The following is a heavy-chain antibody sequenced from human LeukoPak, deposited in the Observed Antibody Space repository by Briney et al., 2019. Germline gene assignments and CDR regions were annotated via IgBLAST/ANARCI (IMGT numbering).Heavy chain of an antibody. D-gene: IGHD1-1*01. J-gene: IGHJ4*02. CDR1: GFTFSSYE. CDR2: ISSSGSTI. Sequence: GGSLRLSCAASGFTFSSYEMNWVRQAPGKGLEWVSYISSSGSTIYYADSVKGRFTISRDNAKNSLYLQMNSQRAEDTAVYYCARATGTTGYFDYWGQGTLVTVSS. V-gene: IGHV3-48*03. CDR3: ARATGTTGYFDY.